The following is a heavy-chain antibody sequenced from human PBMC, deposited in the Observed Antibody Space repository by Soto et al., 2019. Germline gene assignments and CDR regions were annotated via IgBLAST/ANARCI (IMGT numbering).Heavy chain of an antibody. CDR3: ARGPIGGAGSVLPLDH. J-gene: IGHJ4*02. Sequence: EVQLLDSGGDLVQPGGSLRLSCAASGFTFSNHAMSWVRQAPGRGLEWLSTIRGSGRYSYSVDSVQGRFTISRDNSKNTLHFQMISLRVEDPAVYYRARGPIGGAGSVLPLDHWGQGNLVTVAS. CDR1: GFTFSNHA. D-gene: IGHD3-10*01. V-gene: IGHV3-23*01. CDR2: IRGSGRYS.